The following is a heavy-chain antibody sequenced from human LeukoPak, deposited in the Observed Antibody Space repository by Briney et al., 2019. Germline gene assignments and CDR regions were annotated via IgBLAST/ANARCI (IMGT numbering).Heavy chain of an antibody. V-gene: IGHV1-2*02. CDR3: ARDQTDAFDI. CDR1: GYTFTDYY. CDR2: TNPNSGGT. J-gene: IGHJ3*02. Sequence: ASVKVSCKASGYTFTDYYMHWVRQAPGQGLEWMGWTNPNSGGTNYAQKFQGRVTMTRDTSISTAYMELSTLRSDDTAVYYCARDQTDAFDIWGQGQWSPSLQ.